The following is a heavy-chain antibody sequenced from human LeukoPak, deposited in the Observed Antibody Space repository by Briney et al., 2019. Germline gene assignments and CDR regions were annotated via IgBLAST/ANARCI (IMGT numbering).Heavy chain of an antibody. CDR1: GYTFTSYG. V-gene: IGHV1-18*01. D-gene: IGHD5-18*01. Sequence: ASVKVSCKASGYTFTSYGISWVRQAPGQGLEWMGWISAYNGNTNYAQKLQGRVTMTTDTSTSTAYMELRSLRSDDTAVYYCARGRMGTAMVTGYYYYYGMDVWGQGTLVTVSS. CDR2: ISAYNGNT. J-gene: IGHJ6*02. CDR3: ARGRMGTAMVTGYYYYYGMDV.